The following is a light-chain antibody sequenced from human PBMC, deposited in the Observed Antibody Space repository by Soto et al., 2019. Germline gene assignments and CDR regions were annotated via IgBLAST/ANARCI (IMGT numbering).Light chain of an antibody. CDR1: QTLSNR. J-gene: IGKJ3*01. V-gene: IGKV3-20*01. CDR2: GAS. Sequence: EIVLTQSPATLSSFPGERVTLSCRASQTLSNRLAWYQHKPGQAPRLLIYGASSRATGIPDRFSGSGSGTDFTLTISRLEPEDFAVYFCHQYGSSPPFTFGPGTKVDIK. CDR3: HQYGSSPPFT.